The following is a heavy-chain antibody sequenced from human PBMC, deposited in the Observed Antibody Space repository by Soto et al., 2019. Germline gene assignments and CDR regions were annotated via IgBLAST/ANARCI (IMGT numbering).Heavy chain of an antibody. CDR2: IYSGGST. Sequence: PGGSLRLSCAASWFTVSSNYMSWVRQAPGKGLEWVSVIYSGGSTYYADSVKGRFTISRDNSKNTLYLQMNSLRAEDTTVYYCARERGYSYAYFDYWGQGTLVTVSS. CDR1: WFTVSSNY. CDR3: ARERGYSYAYFDY. D-gene: IGHD5-18*01. V-gene: IGHV3-53*01. J-gene: IGHJ4*02.